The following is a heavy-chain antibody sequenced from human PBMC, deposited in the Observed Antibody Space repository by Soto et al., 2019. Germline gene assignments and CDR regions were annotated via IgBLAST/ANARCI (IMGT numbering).Heavy chain of an antibody. D-gene: IGHD4-4*01. CDR2: IYHSGST. CDR1: GGSISSGGYS. J-gene: IGHJ5*02. Sequence: SETLSLTCAVSGGSISSGGYSWSWIRQPPGKGLEWIGYIYHSGSTYYNPSLESRVTISVDRSKNQFSLKLSSVTAADTAVYYCARGGSRSVTTVTNNWFDPWGQGTLVTVSS. V-gene: IGHV4-30-2*01. CDR3: ARGGSRSVTTVTNNWFDP.